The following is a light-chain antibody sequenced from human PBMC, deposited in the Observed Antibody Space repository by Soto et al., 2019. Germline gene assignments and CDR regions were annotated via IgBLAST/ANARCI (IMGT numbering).Light chain of an antibody. J-gene: IGKJ5*01. CDR3: QQYGNSPPET. Sequence: EIVLTQSPASMSVSPGERATLSCRASQSVSTNLAWYQQKPGQPPRLLIYGAYTRATDIPDRFIGYGSGTDFTLTISGLEPEDFAVYYCQQYGNSPPETFGQGTRLQIK. CDR2: GAY. V-gene: IGKV3-20*01. CDR1: QSVSTN.